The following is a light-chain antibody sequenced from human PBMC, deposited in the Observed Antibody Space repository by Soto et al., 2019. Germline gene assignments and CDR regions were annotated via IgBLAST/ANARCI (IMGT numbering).Light chain of an antibody. CDR3: QQSYSTPRT. Sequence: DIQMTQSPSSLSASLGDRVTMTCLASQSIAGYVNWYQHKPGKAPNLLIYAASSLQSGVPSRFSGSGSGTDFTLTISSLQPEDFATYYCQQSYSTPRTFGQGTKVDIK. CDR1: QSIAGY. J-gene: IGKJ1*01. V-gene: IGKV1-39*01. CDR2: AAS.